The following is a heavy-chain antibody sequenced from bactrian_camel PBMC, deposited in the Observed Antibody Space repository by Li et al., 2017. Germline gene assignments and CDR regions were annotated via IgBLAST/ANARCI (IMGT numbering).Heavy chain of an antibody. CDR1: GYSAVTLC. CDR2: INRRGTT. V-gene: IGHV3S53*01. J-gene: IGHJ6*01. D-gene: IGHD1*01. Sequence: HVQLVESGGGSVQAGGSLRLSCAAASGYSAVTLCMGWFRKAPGKEREGVAVINRRGTTNYADSVKGRFTISKDNAKNTLYLQMTDLQPTDTAVYYCAARPRNGQDCVAAGRYSFGYWGQGTQVTVS. CDR3: AARPRNGQDCVAAGRYSFGY.